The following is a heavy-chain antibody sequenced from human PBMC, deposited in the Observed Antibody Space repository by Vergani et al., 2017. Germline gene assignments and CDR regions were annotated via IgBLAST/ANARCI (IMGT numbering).Heavy chain of an antibody. CDR1: GFTFDDYA. Sequence: EVQLVESGGGLVQPGRSLRLSCAASGFTFDDYAMHWVRQAPGKGLEWVSGISWNSGSIGYADSVKGRFTISRDNAKNSLYLQMNSLSAEDTALYYCAKGTPYSSSWYVVENWGQGTLVTVSS. CDR2: ISWNSGSI. J-gene: IGHJ4*02. V-gene: IGHV3-9*01. CDR3: AKGTPYSSSWYVVEN. D-gene: IGHD6-13*01.